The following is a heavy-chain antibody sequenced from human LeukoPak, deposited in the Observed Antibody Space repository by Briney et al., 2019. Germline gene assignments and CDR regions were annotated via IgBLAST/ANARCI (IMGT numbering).Heavy chain of an antibody. CDR3: AKEGFYCSGGSCYSFYYYYMDV. V-gene: IGHV3-21*04. J-gene: IGHJ6*03. CDR2: ISSSSSYI. Sequence: GGSLRLSCAASGFTFSSYSMNWVRQAPGKGLEWVSSISSSSSYIYYADSVKGRFTISRDNAKNSLYLQMNSLRAEDTAVYYCAKEGFYCSGGSCYSFYYYYMDVWGKGTTVTVSS. CDR1: GFTFSSYS. D-gene: IGHD2-15*01.